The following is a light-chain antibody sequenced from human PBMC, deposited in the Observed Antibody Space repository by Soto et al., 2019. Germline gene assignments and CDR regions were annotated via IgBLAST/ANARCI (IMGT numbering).Light chain of an antibody. CDR1: SSDVGSYNY. CDR2: EVS. Sequence: QSALTQPASVSGSPGQSITISCTGTSSDVGSYNYVSWYQQHPGKAPKLMIYEVSNRPSGVSNRFSGSKSGNTASLTISGVLADDEANYSRSSYTTVSTRLFGGGTKVTAL. V-gene: IGLV2-14*01. CDR3: SSYTTVSTRL. J-gene: IGLJ3*02.